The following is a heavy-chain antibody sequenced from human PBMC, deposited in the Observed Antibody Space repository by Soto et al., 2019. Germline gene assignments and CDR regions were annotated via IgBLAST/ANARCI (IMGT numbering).Heavy chain of an antibody. D-gene: IGHD2-8*01. V-gene: IGHV3-30-3*01. Sequence: QVQLVESGGGVVQPGRSLRLSCEASGFSFSGYGMHWLRQAPGKGLEWVTVISYDGSTKHYADSVKGRFTISRDNSNHTLFLQMNSLRPEDTAVYYCAREKMVVGSGPAFQFWGQGALVTVSS. CDR1: GFSFSGYG. CDR2: ISYDGSTK. J-gene: IGHJ4*02. CDR3: AREKMVVGSGPAFQF.